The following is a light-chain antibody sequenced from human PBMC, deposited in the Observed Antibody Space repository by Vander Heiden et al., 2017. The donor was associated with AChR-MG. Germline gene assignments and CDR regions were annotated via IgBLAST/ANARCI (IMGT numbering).Light chain of an antibody. V-gene: IGLV1-40*01. J-gene: IGLJ2*01. CDR3: QSYDSGLGGMV. Sequence: QSVLTQPPSVSGAPGQRVTISCTGDSLGTGYDVHWYQLLPETAPKLLIYGNSNRPSGVPDRFSGSKSGTSASLAITGLQAEDEANYYCQSYDSGLGGMVFGGGTKLTVL. CDR1: SLGTGYD. CDR2: GNS.